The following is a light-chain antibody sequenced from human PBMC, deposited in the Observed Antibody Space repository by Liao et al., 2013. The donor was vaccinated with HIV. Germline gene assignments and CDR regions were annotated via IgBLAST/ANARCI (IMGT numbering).Light chain of an antibody. Sequence: SYELTQPPSVSVSPGQTASITCSGDKLGDKYASWYQQKPGQSPVLVIYQDRKRPSGIPERFSGSNSGNTATLTISGTQTMDEADYYCQAWDSSTARGVFGGGTKLTVL. CDR2: QDR. CDR3: QAWDSSTARGV. J-gene: IGLJ3*02. V-gene: IGLV3-1*01. CDR1: KLGDKY.